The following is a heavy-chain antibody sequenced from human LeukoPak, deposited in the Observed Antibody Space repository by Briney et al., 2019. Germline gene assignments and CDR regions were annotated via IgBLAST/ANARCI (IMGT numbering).Heavy chain of an antibody. Sequence: GGSLRLSCAASGFTFSSYEMNWVRQAPGKGLEWVSYISSSGSTIYYADSVKGRFTISRDNAKNSLYLQMNSLRAEDTAVYYCARARDGWVGSDYFMDVWGKGTTVTVS. CDR3: ARARDGWVGSDYFMDV. D-gene: IGHD1-26*01. J-gene: IGHJ6*03. CDR1: GFTFSSYE. V-gene: IGHV3-48*03. CDR2: ISSSGSTI.